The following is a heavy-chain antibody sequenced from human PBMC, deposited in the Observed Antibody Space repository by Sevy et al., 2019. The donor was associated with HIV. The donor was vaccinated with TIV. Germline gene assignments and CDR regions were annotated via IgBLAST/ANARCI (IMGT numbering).Heavy chain of an antibody. CDR1: GFTFSSYW. CDR2: IKQDGSEK. Sequence: GGSLRLSCAASGFTFSSYWMSWVRQAPGKGLEWVANIKQDGSEKYYVDSVKGRFTISRDNAKNSLYLQMNGLRAEDTAVYYCARLPAYYYGSGSSLSYYYYYYMDVWGKGTTVTVSS. J-gene: IGHJ6*03. CDR3: ARLPAYYYGSGSSLSYYYYYYMDV. V-gene: IGHV3-7*01. D-gene: IGHD3-10*01.